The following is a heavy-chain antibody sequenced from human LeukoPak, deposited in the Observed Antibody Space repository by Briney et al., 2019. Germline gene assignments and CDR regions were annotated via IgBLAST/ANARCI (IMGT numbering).Heavy chain of an antibody. Sequence: SETLSLTCTVSGGSISSDYWSWIRQPPGKGLEWIGYIYYSGSINYNPSLKSRVTISVDTSKNQFSLKLSSVTAADTAVYYCARAKGAFDIWGQGTMVTVS. CDR3: ARAKGAFDI. CDR1: GGSISSDY. CDR2: IYYSGSI. V-gene: IGHV4-59*01. J-gene: IGHJ3*02.